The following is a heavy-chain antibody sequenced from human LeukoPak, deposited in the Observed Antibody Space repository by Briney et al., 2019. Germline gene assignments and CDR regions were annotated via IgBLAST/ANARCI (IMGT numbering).Heavy chain of an antibody. J-gene: IGHJ5*02. CDR1: GLTVSTYY. D-gene: IGHD3-10*01. CDR2: IYSGGST. Sequence: GGSLRLSCAVSGLTVSTYYMSWVRQAPGKGLEWVSAIYSGGSTYYADSVKGRFTISRDNSKNTMFLQMNSLRAEDTAVYYCAREKYFTMGRGATSFWFDPWGQGTLVTVSS. V-gene: IGHV3-66*01. CDR3: AREKYFTMGRGATSFWFDP.